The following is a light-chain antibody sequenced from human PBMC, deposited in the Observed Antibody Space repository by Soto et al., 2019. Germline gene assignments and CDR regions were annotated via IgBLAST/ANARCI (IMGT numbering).Light chain of an antibody. J-gene: IGLJ1*01. V-gene: IGLV2-14*03. Sequence: QSVLTQPASVSGSPGQSITISCTGTSSDVGRYDYVSWYQHHPGKAPTLMIYDVSDRPSGVSNRFSGSKSGITASLTISGLQAEDEADYYCSSYSSSSTLYVFGTGTKVTVL. CDR2: DVS. CDR3: SSYSSSSTLYV. CDR1: SSDVGRYDY.